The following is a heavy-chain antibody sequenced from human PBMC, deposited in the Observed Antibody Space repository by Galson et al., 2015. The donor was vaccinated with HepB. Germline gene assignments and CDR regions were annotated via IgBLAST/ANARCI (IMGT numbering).Heavy chain of an antibody. CDR1: GYSFTSYW. D-gene: IGHD3-10*01. Sequence: QSGAEVKKPGESLKISCKGSGYSFTSYWIGWVRQMPGKGLEWMGIIYPGDSDTRYSPPFQGQVTISADKSISTAYLQWRSLKASDTAMYYCARPAYGSTSCYIAPWSYYFDYWGQGTLVTVSS. CDR3: ARPAYGSTSCYIAPWSYYFDY. CDR2: IYPGDSDT. V-gene: IGHV5-51*01. J-gene: IGHJ4*02.